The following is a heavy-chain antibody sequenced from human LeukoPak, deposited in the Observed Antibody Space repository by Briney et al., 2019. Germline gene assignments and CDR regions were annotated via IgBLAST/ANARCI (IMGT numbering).Heavy chain of an antibody. CDR3: ARDLTYYDFWSGYEDYYYYYYMDV. Sequence: ASVKVSCKASGYTFTSYYMHWVRQAPGQGLEWMGIINPSGGSTSYAQKFQGRVTMTRDMSTSTAYMELRSLRSDDTAVYYCARDLTYYDFWSGYEDYYYYYYMDVWGKGTTVTVSS. J-gene: IGHJ6*03. D-gene: IGHD3-3*01. V-gene: IGHV1-46*01. CDR1: GYTFTSYY. CDR2: INPSGGST.